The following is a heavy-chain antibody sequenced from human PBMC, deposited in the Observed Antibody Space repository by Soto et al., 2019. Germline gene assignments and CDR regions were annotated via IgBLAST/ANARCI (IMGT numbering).Heavy chain of an antibody. J-gene: IGHJ4*02. V-gene: IGHV4-34*01. Sequence: SETLSLTCAVYGGSFSGYYWSWIRQPPGKGLEWIGEINHSGSTNYNPSLKSRVTISVDTSKNQFSLKLSSVTAADTAVYYCARSSSTVRGVPPSAFDYWGQGTLVTVSS. CDR3: ARSSSTVRGVPPSAFDY. CDR2: INHSGST. CDR1: GGSFSGYY. D-gene: IGHD3-10*01.